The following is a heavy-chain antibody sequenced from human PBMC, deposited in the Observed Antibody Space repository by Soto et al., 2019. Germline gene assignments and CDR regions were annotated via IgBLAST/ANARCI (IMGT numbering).Heavy chain of an antibody. Sequence: EVQLVESGGGLVQPGGSLRLSCAASGFTLTNYWMHWVRQAPGKGLAWVSRINSNGRSITYADSVKGRFTISRDNATNTLYLQMNSLRAEDTAVYYCARGGAARAYYYYGMDVWGQGTTVTVSS. J-gene: IGHJ6*02. V-gene: IGHV3-74*01. CDR3: ARGGAARAYYYYGMDV. D-gene: IGHD6-13*01. CDR2: INSNGRSI. CDR1: GFTLTNYW.